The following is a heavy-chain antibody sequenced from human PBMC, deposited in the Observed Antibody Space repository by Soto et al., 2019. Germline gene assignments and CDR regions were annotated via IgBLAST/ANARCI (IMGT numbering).Heavy chain of an antibody. J-gene: IGHJ4*02. Sequence: SVKVSCKASGGTFSSYAISWVRQAPGQGLEWMGGTIPIFGTANYAQKFQGRVTITADKSTSTAYMELSSLRSEDTAVYYCARDYRYSSSLIKGFVWGQGTLVTVSS. D-gene: IGHD6-6*01. V-gene: IGHV1-69*06. CDR3: ARDYRYSSSLIKGFV. CDR2: TIPIFGTA. CDR1: GGTFSSYA.